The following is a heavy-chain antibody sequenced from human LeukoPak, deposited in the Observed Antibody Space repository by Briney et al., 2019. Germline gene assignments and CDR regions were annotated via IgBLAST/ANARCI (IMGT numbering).Heavy chain of an antibody. V-gene: IGHV4-34*01. CDR2: INHSGST. CDR1: GGSFSGYY. CDR3: ARENSSGWYVNYFDY. Sequence: PSETLSLTCAVYGGSFSGYYWSWIRQPPGKGLEWIGEINHSGSTNYNPSLKSRVTISVDTSKNQFSLKLSSVTAADTAVYYCARENSSGWYVNYFDYWGQGTLVTVSS. D-gene: IGHD6-19*01. J-gene: IGHJ4*02.